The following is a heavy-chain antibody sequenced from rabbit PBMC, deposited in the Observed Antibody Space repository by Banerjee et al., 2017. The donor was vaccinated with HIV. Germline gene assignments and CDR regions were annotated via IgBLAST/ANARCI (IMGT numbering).Heavy chain of an antibody. J-gene: IGHJ4*01. CDR3: ARADTSTYYYFNL. CDR1: GIDFNSYFY. D-gene: IGHD1-1*01. V-gene: IGHV1S40*01. CDR2: IYAGSGGNT. Sequence: QSLEESGGDLVKPGASLTLTCKASGIDFNSYFYMYWVRQAPGKGLEWIGSIYAGSGGNTYYASWAKGRFTISKTSSTTVTLQMTSLTAADTATYFCARADTSTYYYFNLWGQGTLVTVS.